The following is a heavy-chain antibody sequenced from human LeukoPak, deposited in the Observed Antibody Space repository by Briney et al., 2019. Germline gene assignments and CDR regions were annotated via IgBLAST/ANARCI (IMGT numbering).Heavy chain of an antibody. CDR2: IYTSGST. J-gene: IGHJ3*02. CDR1: GGSISNYY. Sequence: ASETLSLTCTVSGGSISNYYWSWIRQPAGKGLEWIGRIYTSGSTNYNPSLKSRVTMSVDTSKNQFSLKLSSVTAADTAVYYCARVESYPLRNAFDIWGQGTMVTVSS. D-gene: IGHD1-14*01. CDR3: ARVESYPLRNAFDI. V-gene: IGHV4-4*07.